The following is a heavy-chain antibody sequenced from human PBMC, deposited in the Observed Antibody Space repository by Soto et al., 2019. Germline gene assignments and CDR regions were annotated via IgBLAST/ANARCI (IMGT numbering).Heavy chain of an antibody. CDR3: AHGLVFRTSVRGDAFHP. J-gene: IGHJ5*02. Sequence: QITLKESGPTLVKPTQTLTLTCSFSGFSLSTYGMAVGWIRQPPGKALEWLAFIYWDDDKHYTPSLESRLTNTKNPHQSQVGLKITESAPEDTARCYRAHGLVFRTSVRGDAFHPWGPGTLV. CDR1: GFSLSTYGMA. D-gene: IGHD3-10*01. CDR2: IYWDDDK. V-gene: IGHV2-5*02.